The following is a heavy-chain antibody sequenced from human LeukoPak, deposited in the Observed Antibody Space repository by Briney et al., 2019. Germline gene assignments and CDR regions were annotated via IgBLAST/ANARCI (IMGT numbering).Heavy chain of an antibody. CDR1: GFTLSDYN. V-gene: IGHV3-48*01. J-gene: IGHJ4*02. D-gene: IGHD3/OR15-3a*01. CDR2: ISSSGSTI. CDR3: AKRGTGYFDY. Sequence: GGSLRLSCAASGFTLSDYNMHWVRQVPGKGLEWISYISSSGSTIYYADSVKGRFTISRDNSKNTLYLQMNSLRAEDTAVYYCAKRGTGYFDYWGQGTLVTVSS.